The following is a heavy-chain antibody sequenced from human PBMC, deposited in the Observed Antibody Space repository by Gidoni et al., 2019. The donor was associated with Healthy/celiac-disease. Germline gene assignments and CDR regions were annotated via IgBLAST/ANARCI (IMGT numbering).Heavy chain of an antibody. Sequence: QVQLVESGGGVVQPGRSLRLSCAASGFTFSSYGMHWVRQAPGKGLEWVAVIWYDGSNKYYADSVKGRFTISRDNSKNTLYLQMNSLRAEDTAVYYCARAGHIVVVTTTELGAFDIWGQGTMVTVSS. CDR3: ARAGHIVVVTTTELGAFDI. CDR1: GFTFSSYG. V-gene: IGHV3-33*08. J-gene: IGHJ3*02. CDR2: IWYDGSNK. D-gene: IGHD2-21*02.